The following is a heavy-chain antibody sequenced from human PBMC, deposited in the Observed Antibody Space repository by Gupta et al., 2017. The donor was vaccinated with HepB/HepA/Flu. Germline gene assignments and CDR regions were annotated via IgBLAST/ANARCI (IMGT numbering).Heavy chain of an antibody. CDR3: ARVSRNWKHPYDSSGYYYWFDF. CDR1: GGSFSGYY. Sequence: QVQLQQWGAGLLKPSETLFLTCAVSGGSFSGYYWSWIRQPPGKGPDWIGEINDRGSTNYNPSLKSRFPISVDTSRNLSSLNLNSVTAADTAIYYCARVSRNWKHPYDSSGYYYWFDFWGQGTRVTVSS. V-gene: IGHV4-34*01. CDR2: INDRGST. D-gene: IGHD3-22*01. J-gene: IGHJ5*01.